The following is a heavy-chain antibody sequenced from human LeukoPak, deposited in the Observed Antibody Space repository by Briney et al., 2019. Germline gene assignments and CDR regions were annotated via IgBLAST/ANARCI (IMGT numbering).Heavy chain of an antibody. CDR3: AKQARTRCSSTSCPQNWFDP. V-gene: IGHV3-23*01. D-gene: IGHD2-2*01. CDR2: ISGSGGST. Sequence: PRGSLRLSCAASGFTFSSYAMSWVRQAPGKGLEWVSAISGSGGSTYYADSVKGRFTISRDNSKNTLYLQMNSLRDEDTAVYYCAKQARTRCSSTSCPQNWFDPWGQGTLVTVSS. J-gene: IGHJ5*02. CDR1: GFTFSSYA.